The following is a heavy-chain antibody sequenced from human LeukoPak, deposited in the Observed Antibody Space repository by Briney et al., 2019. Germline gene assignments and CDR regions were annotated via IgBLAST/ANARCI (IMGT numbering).Heavy chain of an antibody. V-gene: IGHV1-18*01. CDR1: GYTLTSYG. D-gene: IGHD3-3*01. CDR2: ISVYNGNT. Sequence: ASVKLSCKASGYTLTSYGISWVRQAPGQGLERMGCISVYNGNTNYAQKLQGRATMTTDTSTSTAYMELRSLRSDDTAVYYCARRVDFWSGSYYYGMDVWGQGTTVTVSS. CDR3: ARRVDFWSGSYYYGMDV. J-gene: IGHJ6*02.